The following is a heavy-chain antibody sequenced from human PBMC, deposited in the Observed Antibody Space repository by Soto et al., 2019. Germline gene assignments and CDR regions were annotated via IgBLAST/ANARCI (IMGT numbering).Heavy chain of an antibody. V-gene: IGHV3-23*01. J-gene: IGHJ4*02. CDR1: EFTFSNYA. D-gene: IGHD3-22*01. CDR2: ISYGGGTT. CDR3: AKNPEYYYDSTGYHFDY. Sequence: GGSLRLSCAASEFTFSNYAMSWVRQPPGKRLEWVSAISYGGGTTYYADSVKGRFTISRANSKDTLYLQMNSLRAEDTAVYYCAKNPEYYYDSTGYHFDYWGQGSLVTVSS.